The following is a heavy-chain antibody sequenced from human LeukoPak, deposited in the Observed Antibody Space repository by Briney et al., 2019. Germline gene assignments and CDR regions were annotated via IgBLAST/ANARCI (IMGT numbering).Heavy chain of an antibody. CDR2: IGGSGDTT. CDR3: AKDGSYSPIFGVSTIPDGMDV. D-gene: IGHD3-3*01. V-gene: IGHV3-23*01. CDR1: GFTFSYYA. Sequence: PGGSLRLSCAASGFTFSYYAMHWVRQAPGKGLEWVSGIGGSGDTTYYADSVKGRFATSRDSSKNTVYLQMNSLRAEDTAVYYCAKDGSYSPIFGVSTIPDGMDVWGQGTTVTVSS. J-gene: IGHJ6*02.